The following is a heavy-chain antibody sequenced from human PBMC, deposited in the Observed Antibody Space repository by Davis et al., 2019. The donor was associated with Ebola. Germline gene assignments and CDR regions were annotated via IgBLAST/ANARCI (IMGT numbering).Heavy chain of an antibody. Sequence: GESLKISCAASGFTFSSYWMSWVRQAPGKGLEWVANIKQDGSEKYYVDSVKGRFTISRDNAKNSLYLQMNSLRAEDTAVYYCARENIVVVPAAIVDYYYYYGMDVWGQGTTVTVSS. CDR2: IKQDGSEK. CDR1: GFTFSSYW. J-gene: IGHJ6*02. D-gene: IGHD2-2*01. CDR3: ARENIVVVPAAIVDYYYYYGMDV. V-gene: IGHV3-7*01.